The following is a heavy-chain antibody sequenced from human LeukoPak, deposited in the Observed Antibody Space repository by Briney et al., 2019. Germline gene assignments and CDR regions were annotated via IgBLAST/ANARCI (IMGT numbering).Heavy chain of an antibody. CDR3: AITTGYSGYLPLDY. Sequence: GASVKVSCKASGYTFTSYGISWVRQAPGQGLEWMGWISAYNGNTNYAQKLQGRVTMTTDTSTSTAYMELRSLRSDDTAVYYCAITTGYSGYLPLDYWGQGTLVTVSS. V-gene: IGHV1-18*04. J-gene: IGHJ4*02. CDR2: ISAYNGNT. CDR1: GYTFTSYG. D-gene: IGHD5-12*01.